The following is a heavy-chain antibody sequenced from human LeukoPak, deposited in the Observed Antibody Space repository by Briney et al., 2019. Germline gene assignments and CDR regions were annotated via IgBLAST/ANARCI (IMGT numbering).Heavy chain of an antibody. Sequence: PSGTLSLTCAVSGGSISSSNWWSWVRQPPGKGLEWIGEIYHSGSTNYNPSLKSRVTISVDKSKNQFSLKLSSVTAADTAVYYCARDGGGGGATYDDAFDIWGQGTMVTVSS. CDR2: IYHSGST. V-gene: IGHV4-4*02. D-gene: IGHD1-26*01. CDR3: ARDGGGGGATYDDAFDI. CDR1: GGSISSSNW. J-gene: IGHJ3*02.